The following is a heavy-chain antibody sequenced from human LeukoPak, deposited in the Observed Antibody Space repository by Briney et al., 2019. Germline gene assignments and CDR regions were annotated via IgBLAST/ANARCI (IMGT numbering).Heavy chain of an antibody. CDR3: AKMKGHPLPKYYMDV. J-gene: IGHJ6*01. V-gene: IGHV3-23*01. D-gene: IGHD1-26*01. CDR1: GFTFSGFA. Sequence: GGSLRLSCAASGFTFSGFAMGWVRRTPGKGLEWVSGISGTGDNTLYADSVKGRFTISRDNSKNTLYLEMNGLRAEDTAIYYCAKMKGHPLPKYYMDVWGQGTTVTVSS. CDR2: ISGTGDNT.